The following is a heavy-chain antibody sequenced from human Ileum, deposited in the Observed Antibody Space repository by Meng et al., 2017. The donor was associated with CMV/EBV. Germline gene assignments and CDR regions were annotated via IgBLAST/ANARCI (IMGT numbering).Heavy chain of an antibody. CDR3: ARPSGS. Sequence: GESLKNSCAASGFSFSNYWMDWVRQVPGKGLVWVSRINSDGSVTTYADSVKGRFTISRDNAKNTLYLQMNSLRVDDSAVYYCARPSGSWGQGTLVTVPS. J-gene: IGHJ5*02. CDR1: GFSFSNYW. D-gene: IGHD6-25*01. CDR2: INSDGSVT. V-gene: IGHV3-74*03.